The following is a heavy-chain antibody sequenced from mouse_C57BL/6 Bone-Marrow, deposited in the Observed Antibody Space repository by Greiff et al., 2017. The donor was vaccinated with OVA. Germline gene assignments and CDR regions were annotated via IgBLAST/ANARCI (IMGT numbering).Heavy chain of an antibody. CDR2: INPNNGGT. Sequence: EVQLQQSGPELVKPGASVKISCKASGYTFTDYYMNWVKQSHGKSLEWIGDINPNNGGTSYNQKFKGKATLTVDKSSSTAYMELRSLTSEDSAVYYCARGTTALSDYWGQGTSVTVSS. CDR1: GYTFTDYY. V-gene: IGHV1-26*01. J-gene: IGHJ4*01. D-gene: IGHD1-2*01. CDR3: ARGTTALSDY.